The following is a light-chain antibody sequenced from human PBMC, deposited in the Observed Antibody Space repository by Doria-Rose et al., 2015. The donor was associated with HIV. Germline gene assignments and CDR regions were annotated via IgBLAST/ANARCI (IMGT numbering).Light chain of an antibody. CDR2: GGS. V-gene: IGKV3-20*01. J-gene: IGKJ1*01. CDR1: QSFSSTY. Sequence: EIVLTQSPGTLSLSPGERATLSCRASQSFSSTYLVWYQQKPGQAPSLLIYGGSTRATGIPDRFSASGSGTDFTLTINRLEPEDFALYYCHQYGTSWTFGQGTKMEI. CDR3: HQYGTSWT.